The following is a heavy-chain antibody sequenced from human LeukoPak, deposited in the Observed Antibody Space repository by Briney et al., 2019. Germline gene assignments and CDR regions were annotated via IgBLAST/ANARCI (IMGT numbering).Heavy chain of an antibody. J-gene: IGHJ3*02. V-gene: IGHV1-2*02. CDR1: GYTFTGYY. Sequence: ASVKVSCKASGYTFTGYYMHWVRQAPGQGLEWMGWINPNSGGTNYAQKFQGRVTMTRDTSISTAYMELSRLRSDDTAVYYCAREGGATTWGAFDIWGQGTMVTVSS. D-gene: IGHD1-26*01. CDR2: INPNSGGT. CDR3: AREGGATTWGAFDI.